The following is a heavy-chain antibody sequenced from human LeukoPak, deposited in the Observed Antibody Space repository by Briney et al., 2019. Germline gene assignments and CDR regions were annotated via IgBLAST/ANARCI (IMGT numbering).Heavy chain of an antibody. J-gene: IGHJ4*02. CDR3: AKGKGYSYGSFDY. V-gene: IGHV3-23*01. D-gene: IGHD5-18*01. Sequence: GGSLRLSCVAPGFTFSSYAMSWVRQAPGKGLEWVSGLSGSGGSTYYADSVKGRFSVFRDDSKNTLYLQMNSLRAEDTAVYYCAKGKGYSYGSFDYWGQGTLVTVSS. CDR1: GFTFSSYA. CDR2: LSGSGGST.